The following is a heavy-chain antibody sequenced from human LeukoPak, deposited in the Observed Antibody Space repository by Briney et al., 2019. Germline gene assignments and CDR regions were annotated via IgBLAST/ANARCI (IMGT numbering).Heavy chain of an antibody. J-gene: IGHJ4*02. V-gene: IGHV3-21*01. CDR2: ISSSSSYI. CDR1: GFTFNSYS. D-gene: IGHD4-17*01. Sequence: GGSLRLSCAASGFTFNSYSMNWVRQAPGKGLEWVSSISSSSSYIYYADSVKGRFTISRDNAKNSLYLQMNSLRAEDTAVYYCASHGHGDPYFDYWGQGTLVTVSS. CDR3: ASHGHGDPYFDY.